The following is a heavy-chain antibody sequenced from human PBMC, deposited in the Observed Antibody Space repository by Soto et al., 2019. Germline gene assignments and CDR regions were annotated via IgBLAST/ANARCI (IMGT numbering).Heavy chain of an antibody. CDR2: ISYDGSNK. Sequence: PGGSLRLSCAASGFTFSSYAMHWVRQAPGKGLEWVAVISYDGSNKYYADSVKGRFTISRDNSKNTLYLQMNSLRAEDTAVYYCAREHPYHSSGSYAYWGQGTLVTSPQ. V-gene: IGHV3-30-3*01. D-gene: IGHD3-22*01. CDR3: AREHPYHSSGSYAY. J-gene: IGHJ4*02. CDR1: GFTFSSYA.